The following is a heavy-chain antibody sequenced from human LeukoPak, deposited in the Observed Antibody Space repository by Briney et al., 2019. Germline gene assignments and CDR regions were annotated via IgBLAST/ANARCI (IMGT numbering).Heavy chain of an antibody. CDR1: GGSISSSSYY. CDR3: ARGYGGNSVYYYYYMDV. V-gene: IGHV4-39*07. CDR2: IYYSGST. Sequence: PSETLSLTCTVSGGSISSSSYYWGWIRQPPGKGLEWIGSIYYSGSTYYNPSLKSRVTISVDMSKNQFSLKLSSVTAADTAVYYCARGYGGNSVYYYYYMDVWGKGTTVTVSS. D-gene: IGHD4-23*01. J-gene: IGHJ6*03.